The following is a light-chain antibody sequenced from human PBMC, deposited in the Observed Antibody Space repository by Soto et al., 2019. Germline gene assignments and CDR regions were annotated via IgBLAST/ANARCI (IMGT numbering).Light chain of an antibody. Sequence: EIMMTQSPGTLSVSPVEGATLSCTDSQSVYLNVAWYQQKPGQPPRLLLYGASTRATGIPVRFRGSGSGTEFTLPISSLQAEDSAVYYCHQYNSWPRGTFGPGTKVEIK. CDR1: QSVYLN. CDR3: HQYNSWPRGT. V-gene: IGKV3-15*01. J-gene: IGKJ3*01. CDR2: GAS.